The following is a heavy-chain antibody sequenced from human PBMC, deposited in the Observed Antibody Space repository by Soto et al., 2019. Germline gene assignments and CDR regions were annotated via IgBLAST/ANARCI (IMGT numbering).Heavy chain of an antibody. J-gene: IGHJ6*01. V-gene: IGHV5-10-1*01. Sequence: LGESLKISCKGSGYSFTSYWISWVRQMPGKGLEWMGRIDPSDSYTNYSPSFQGHVTISADKSISTAYLQWSSLKASDTAMYYCARRRIAADRYYGMDVWGQGTNVTVSS. D-gene: IGHD6-13*01. CDR1: GYSFTSYW. CDR2: IDPSDSYT. CDR3: ARRRIAADRYYGMDV.